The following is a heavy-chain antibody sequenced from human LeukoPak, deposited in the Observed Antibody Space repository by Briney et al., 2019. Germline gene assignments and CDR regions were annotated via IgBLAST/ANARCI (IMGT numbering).Heavy chain of an antibody. CDR3: AKLPLGCSSTSCYTN. V-gene: IGHV3-9*01. J-gene: IGHJ4*02. Sequence: GRSPRLSCAASGFTFDDYAMHWVRQAPGKGLEWVSGISWNSGSIGYADSVKGRFTISRDNAKNSLYLQMNSLRAEDTALYYCAKLPLGCSSTSCYTNWGQGTLVTVSS. CDR1: GFTFDDYA. CDR2: ISWNSGSI. D-gene: IGHD2-2*02.